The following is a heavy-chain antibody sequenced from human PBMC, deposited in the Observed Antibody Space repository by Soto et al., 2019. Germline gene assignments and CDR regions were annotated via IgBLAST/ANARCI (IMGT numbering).Heavy chain of an antibody. CDR2: IIHFFGTA. CDR1: GGTFSTFG. J-gene: IGHJ4*02. D-gene: IGHD3-16*01. V-gene: IGHV1-69*01. Sequence: QVQLVQSGADVKKTGSSVKVSCKTSGGTFSTFGISWVRQAPGQGLEWMGGIIHFFGTAEYSQKFEDRITITADESTNTVYMDLRSLTSEDTAIYYCARTAPMDAGDKYDYDFWGQGALVTVSS. CDR3: ARTAPMDAGDKYDYDF.